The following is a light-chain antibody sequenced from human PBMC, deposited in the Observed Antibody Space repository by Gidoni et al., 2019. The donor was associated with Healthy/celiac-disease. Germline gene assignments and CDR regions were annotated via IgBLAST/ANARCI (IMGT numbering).Light chain of an antibody. Sequence: QSALTQPRPVSGSPGQSVTISCTGTSSDVGGYNYVSWYKQHPGNAPTLMIYDVSKRPSGVPDRFSCSKSGNTASLTISGLQAEDEADYSCCSYAGSNWVFGGGTKLTGL. CDR2: DVS. J-gene: IGLJ3*02. V-gene: IGLV2-11*01. CDR1: SSDVGGYNY. CDR3: CSYAGSNWV.